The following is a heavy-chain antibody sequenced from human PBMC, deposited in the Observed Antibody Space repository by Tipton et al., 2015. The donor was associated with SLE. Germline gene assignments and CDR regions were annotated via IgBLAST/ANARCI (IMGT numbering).Heavy chain of an antibody. D-gene: IGHD4-17*01. Sequence: TLSLTCAVSGYFISSGSYWGWIRQPPGKGLEWIGRIYSSGDRDYNPSLRSRVTMSIDASQNRVSLRLKSVSAADTAVYYCARGSDGEYVRYFDVWGPGTLVTVSS. CDR3: ARGSDGEYVRYFDV. V-gene: IGHV4-38-2*01. CDR2: IYSSGDR. J-gene: IGHJ2*01. CDR1: GYFISSGSY.